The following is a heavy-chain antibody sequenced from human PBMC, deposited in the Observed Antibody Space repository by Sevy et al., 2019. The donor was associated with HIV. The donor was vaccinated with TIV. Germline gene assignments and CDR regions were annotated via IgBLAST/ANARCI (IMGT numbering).Heavy chain of an antibody. CDR2: ISNSGNTI. CDR3: AREMSXSRGXLDY. V-gene: IGHV3-11*01. CDR1: GFXFSDYY. Sequence: GGSLRLSCAASGFXFSDYYMSWIRQAPRKGLDWVSYISNSGNTIKYADSLKGRFTITRDNAKTSLYLQMNSMRAKDTAVYYCAREMSXSRGXLDYWGQGTLVTVSS. D-gene: IGHD3-22*01. J-gene: IGHJ4*02.